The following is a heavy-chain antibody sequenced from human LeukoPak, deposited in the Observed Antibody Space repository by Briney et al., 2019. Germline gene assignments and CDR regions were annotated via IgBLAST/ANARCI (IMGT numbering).Heavy chain of an antibody. Sequence: GGSLRLSCAASGFTFSDHYMIWLRQAPGKGLEAISYISHNGETKYYADSVKGRLSISRDNAKSSLYLQMNSLRVEDTAVYYCARDRHGYFDYWGQGTLVTVSS. V-gene: IGHV3-11*01. CDR1: GFTFSDHY. CDR3: ARDRHGYFDY. D-gene: IGHD6-13*01. J-gene: IGHJ4*02. CDR2: ISHNGETK.